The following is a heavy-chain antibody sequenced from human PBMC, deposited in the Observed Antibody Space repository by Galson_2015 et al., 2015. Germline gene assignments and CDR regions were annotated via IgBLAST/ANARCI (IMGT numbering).Heavy chain of an antibody. CDR3: VRTFWSGSGYHYYMDV. CDR2: IYWGDDK. D-gene: IGHD3-3*01. CDR1: GFSVSPSGVG. V-gene: IGHV2-5*02. Sequence: PALMQPTQALTLTCTFSGFSVSPSGVGVSGIRQAPGKALEWLGVIYWGDDKRYRPSLMSRLTISKDTSKNQVVLTMTNMDPVDTATYSCVRTFWSGSGYHYYMDVWGKGTTVTVSS. J-gene: IGHJ6*03.